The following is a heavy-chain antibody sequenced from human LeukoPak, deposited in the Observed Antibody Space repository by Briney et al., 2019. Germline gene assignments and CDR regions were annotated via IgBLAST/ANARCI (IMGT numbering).Heavy chain of an antibody. Sequence: GASVKVSCKASGYTFTGYYMHWVRQAPGQGFEWMGWINPNGGGTNYAQKFQGRVTMTTDTSISTAYMELGGLRYDDTAVYYCARVSSSGDYYDNWGQGTLVTVSS. CDR2: INPNGGGT. D-gene: IGHD3-10*01. CDR1: GYTFTGYY. CDR3: ARVSSSGDYYDN. V-gene: IGHV1-2*02. J-gene: IGHJ4*02.